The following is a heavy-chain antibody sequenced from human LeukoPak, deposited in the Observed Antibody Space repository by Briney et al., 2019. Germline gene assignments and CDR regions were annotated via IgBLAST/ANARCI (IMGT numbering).Heavy chain of an antibody. J-gene: IGHJ4*02. CDR3: AKDRSYCGGDCYSAGGPIDY. D-gene: IGHD2-21*02. CDR2: ISGSGGST. Sequence: SGGSLRLSCAASGFTFSSYAMSWVRQAPGKGLEWVSAISGSGGSTYYADSVKGRFTISRDNSKNTLYLQMNSLRAEDTAVYYCAKDRSYCGGDCYSAGGPIDYWGQGTLVTVSS. CDR1: GFTFSSYA. V-gene: IGHV3-23*01.